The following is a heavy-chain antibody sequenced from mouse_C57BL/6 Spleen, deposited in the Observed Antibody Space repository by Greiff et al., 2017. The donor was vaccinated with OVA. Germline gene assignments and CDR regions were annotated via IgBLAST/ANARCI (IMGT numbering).Heavy chain of an antibody. CDR1: GYAFSSSW. D-gene: IGHD4-1*01. CDR2: IYPGDGDT. V-gene: IGHV1-82*01. Sequence: VQLQQSGPELVKPGASVKISCKASGYAFSSSWMNWVKQRPGKGLEWIGRIYPGDGDTNYNGKFKGKATLTADKSSSTAYMQLSSLTSEDSAVYFCARYDWDHFDYWGKGTTLTVSS. J-gene: IGHJ2*01. CDR3: ARYDWDHFDY.